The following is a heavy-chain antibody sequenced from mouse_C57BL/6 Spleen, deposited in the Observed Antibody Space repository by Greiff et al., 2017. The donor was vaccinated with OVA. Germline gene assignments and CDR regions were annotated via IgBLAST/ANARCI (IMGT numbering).Heavy chain of an antibody. D-gene: IGHD1-1*01. CDR3: ARETPGSDY. Sequence: EVKLVESGAELVKPGASVKLSCTASGFNIKDYYMHWVKQRTEQGLEWIGRIDPEAGDTKYAPKFQGKATLTADTSSNTAHLQLSSLTSEDTAVYYCARETPGSDYGGQGTSLTVSS. CDR1: GFNIKDYY. J-gene: IGHJ2*02. CDR2: IDPEAGDT. V-gene: IGHV14-2*01.